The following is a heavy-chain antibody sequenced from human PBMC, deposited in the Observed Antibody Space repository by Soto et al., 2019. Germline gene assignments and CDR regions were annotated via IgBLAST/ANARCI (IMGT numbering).Heavy chain of an antibody. J-gene: IGHJ6*03. CDR3: ARVIRLHLGELSLYDDLYYYYYMDV. V-gene: IGHV4-30-4*02. CDR1: GGSISSADYY. D-gene: IGHD3-16*02. Sequence: SETLSLTCNVSGGSISSADYYWSWIRQPPGQALEWIGYIYSSGTAYYSPSLQSRVSITVDTSKNQFSLKLGSVTAADTAVYYCARVIRLHLGELSLYDDLYYYYYMDVWGKGTTVTVSS. CDR2: IYSSGTA.